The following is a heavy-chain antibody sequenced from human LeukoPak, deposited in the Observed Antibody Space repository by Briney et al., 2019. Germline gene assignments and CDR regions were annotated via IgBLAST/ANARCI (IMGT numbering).Heavy chain of an antibody. CDR3: TIGITMIVVAPGGYYYGMDV. CDR1: GFTFSSYA. Sequence: SGGSLRLSCAASGFTFSSYAMSWVRQAPGKGLEWVGRIKSKTDGGTTDYAAPVKGRFTISRDDSKNTLYLQMNSLKTEDTAVYYCTIGITMIVVAPGGYYYGMDVWGQGTTVTVSS. D-gene: IGHD3-22*01. V-gene: IGHV3-15*01. J-gene: IGHJ6*02. CDR2: IKSKTDGGTT.